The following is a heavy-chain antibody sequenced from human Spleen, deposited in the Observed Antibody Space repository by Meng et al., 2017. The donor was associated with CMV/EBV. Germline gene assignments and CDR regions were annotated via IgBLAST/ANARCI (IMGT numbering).Heavy chain of an antibody. CDR2: IKSKTDGGTT. V-gene: IGHV3-15*01. CDR3: TTDWYSSSSNY. D-gene: IGHD6-6*01. CDR1: GFTLSSAW. J-gene: IGHJ4*02. Sequence: WAASGFTLSSAWMSWVGQAPRKGLKWVGRIKSKTDGGTTDYAAPVKGRFTISRDDSKNTLYLQMNSLKTEDTAVYYCTTDWYSSSSNYWGQGTLVTVSS.